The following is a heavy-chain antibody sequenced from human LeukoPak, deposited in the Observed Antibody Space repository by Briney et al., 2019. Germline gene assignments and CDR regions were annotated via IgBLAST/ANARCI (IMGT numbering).Heavy chain of an antibody. CDR1: GYTFTSHY. CDR2: INPSGGST. D-gene: IGHD4-23*01. Sequence: GASAKVSCKASGYTFTSHYIHWVRQAPGQGLEWMGIINPSGGSTSYAQMFQGRVTMTRDTSTSTVYMELSSLRSEDTAVYYCARDRGGNTYWFDPWGQGTLVTVSS. CDR3: ARDRGGNTYWFDP. V-gene: IGHV1-46*01. J-gene: IGHJ5*02.